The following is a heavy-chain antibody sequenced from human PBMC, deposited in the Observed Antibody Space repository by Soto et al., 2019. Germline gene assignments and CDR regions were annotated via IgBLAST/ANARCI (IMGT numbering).Heavy chain of an antibody. CDR3: AREEEQSPPYNWFDP. J-gene: IGHJ5*02. CDR1: GYTFTSYA. V-gene: IGHV1-3*01. Sequence: ASVKVSCKASGYTFTSYAMHWVRQAPGQRLEWMGWINAGNGNTKYSQKFQGRVTITRDTSASTAYMELSSLRSEDTAVYYCAREEEQSPPYNWFDPWGQGTLVTVSS. D-gene: IGHD6-19*01. CDR2: INAGNGNT.